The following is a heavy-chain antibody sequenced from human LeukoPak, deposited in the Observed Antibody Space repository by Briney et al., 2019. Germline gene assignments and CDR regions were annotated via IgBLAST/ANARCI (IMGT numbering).Heavy chain of an antibody. D-gene: IGHD5-18*01. CDR1: GFTFASSA. J-gene: IGHJ4*02. CDR3: AAEEHSYGSNY. V-gene: IGHV1-58*01. CDR2: IVVGSGNT. Sequence: SVKVSCKASGFTFASSAVQWERQASGQRLEWIGWIVVGSGNTNYAQKFQERVTITRDMSTSTAYMELSSLRSEDTAVYYCAAEEHSYGSNYWGQGTLVTVSS.